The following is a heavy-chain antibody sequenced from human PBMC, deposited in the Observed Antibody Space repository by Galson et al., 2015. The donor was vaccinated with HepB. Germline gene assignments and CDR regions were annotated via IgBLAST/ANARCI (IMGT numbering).Heavy chain of an antibody. Sequence: SVKVSCKASGYTFTSYGISWVRLAPGQGLEWMGWISAYNGNTNYAQKLQGRVTMTTDTSTSTAYMELRSLRSDDTAVYYCARDWMQKVGATSDMFDPWGQGTLVTVSS. V-gene: IGHV1-18*01. D-gene: IGHD1-26*01. CDR2: ISAYNGNT. J-gene: IGHJ5*02. CDR1: GYTFTSYG. CDR3: ARDWMQKVGATSDMFDP.